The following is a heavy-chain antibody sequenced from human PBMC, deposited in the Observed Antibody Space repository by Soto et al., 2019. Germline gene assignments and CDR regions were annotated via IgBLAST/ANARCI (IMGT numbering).Heavy chain of an antibody. D-gene: IGHD6-19*01. CDR2: IYWNDDK. CDR3: AHRRLVAGILPLSPFDY. CDR1: GFSLSTSGVG. Sequence: GSGPTLVNPTQTLTLTCTFSGFSLSTSGVGVGWIRQPPGKALEWLALIYWNDDKRYSPSLKSRLTITKDTSKNQVVLTMTNMDPVDTATYYCAHRRLVAGILPLSPFDYWGQGTLVTVSS. V-gene: IGHV2-5*01. J-gene: IGHJ4*02.